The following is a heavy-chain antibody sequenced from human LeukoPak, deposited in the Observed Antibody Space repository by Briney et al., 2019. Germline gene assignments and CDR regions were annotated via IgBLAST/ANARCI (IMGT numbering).Heavy chain of an antibody. J-gene: IGHJ4*02. D-gene: IGHD3-10*01. CDR3: ARDSRIYYYGSGSLDY. Sequence: GGSLRLSCAASEFNLSSFGMHWVRQAPGKGLEWVAVIWYDGSNKYYADSVKGRFTISRDNSKNTLYLQMNSLRAEDTAVYYCARDSRIYYYGSGSLDYWGQGTLVTVSS. CDR1: EFNLSSFG. CDR2: IWYDGSNK. V-gene: IGHV3-33*08.